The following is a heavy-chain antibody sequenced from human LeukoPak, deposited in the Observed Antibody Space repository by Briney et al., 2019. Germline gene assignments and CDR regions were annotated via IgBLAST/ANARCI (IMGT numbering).Heavy chain of an antibody. V-gene: IGHV1-18*01. CDR1: GYTFTSYG. CDR2: ISAYNGNT. Sequence: GASVKVSCKASGYTFTSYGISWVRQAPGQGLEWMGWISAYNGNTNYAQKLQGRVTMTTDTSTSTAYMELRSLRSDDTAAYYCASMVTAMGTFDYWGQGTLVTVSS. D-gene: IGHD2-21*02. CDR3: ASMVTAMGTFDY. J-gene: IGHJ4*02.